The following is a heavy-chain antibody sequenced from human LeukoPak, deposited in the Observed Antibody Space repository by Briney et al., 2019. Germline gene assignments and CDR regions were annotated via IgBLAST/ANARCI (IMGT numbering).Heavy chain of an antibody. CDR2: ISSNGGST. CDR1: GFTFSSYA. CDR3: VKELGGGHFDY. J-gene: IGHJ4*02. D-gene: IGHD3-16*01. V-gene: IGHV3-64D*09. Sequence: GGSLRLSCSASGFTFSSYAMHWVRQAPGKGLEYVSAISSNGGSTYYADSVKGRFTISRDNSKNTLYLQMSSLRAEDTAVYYCVKELGGGHFDYWGQGTPVTVSS.